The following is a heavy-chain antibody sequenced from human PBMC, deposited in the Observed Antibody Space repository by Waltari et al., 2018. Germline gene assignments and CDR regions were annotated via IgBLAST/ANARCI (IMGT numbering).Heavy chain of an antibody. D-gene: IGHD6-6*01. CDR3: APYSSSSDAFDI. J-gene: IGHJ3*02. CDR1: ISSSSYY. CDR2: IYYSGST. Sequence: ISSSSYYWGWIRQPPGKGLEWIGSIYYSGSTYYNPSLKSRVTISVDTSKNQFSLKLSSVTAADTAVYYCAPYSSSSDAFDIWGQGTMVTVSS. V-gene: IGHV4-39*07.